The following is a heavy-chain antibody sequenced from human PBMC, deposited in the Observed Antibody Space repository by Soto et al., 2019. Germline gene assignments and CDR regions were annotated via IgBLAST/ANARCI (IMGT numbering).Heavy chain of an antibody. CDR1: GFTFSYSA. J-gene: IGHJ6*02. Sequence: SVKVSCKASGFTFSYSAVQCVLQSLLQRPDGIGWIVVNSGNTNLAQKFQERVTITRDKSTNTAYMELSGLRSEDTALYYCAANPRYSSGWYGASTSYYYGMDVWGQGTTVTVSS. CDR2: IVVNSGNT. CDR3: AANPRYSSGWYGASTSYYYGMDV. V-gene: IGHV1-58*01. D-gene: IGHD6-19*01.